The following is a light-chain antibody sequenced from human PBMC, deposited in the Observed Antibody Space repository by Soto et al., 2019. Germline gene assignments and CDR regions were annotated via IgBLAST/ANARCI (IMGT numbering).Light chain of an antibody. CDR1: ALPKQY. V-gene: IGLV3-25*03. Sequence: SYELTQHPSVSVSPGQTARITCSGDALPKQYANWYQQKPRQAPVLVMYRDDERPSGIPARFSGSTSGTTVTLTISGVQAEDEADYYCQSADYTGTYVVFGGGTQLTVL. J-gene: IGLJ3*02. CDR3: QSADYTGTYVV. CDR2: RDD.